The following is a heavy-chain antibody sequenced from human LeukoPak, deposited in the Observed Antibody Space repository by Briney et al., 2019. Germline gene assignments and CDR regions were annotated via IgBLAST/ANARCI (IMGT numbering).Heavy chain of an antibody. D-gene: IGHD3-3*01. J-gene: IGHJ6*02. CDR2: ISYDGSNK. CDR1: GFTFSSYA. CDR3: ARDVLRFLEWLSYYYGIDV. Sequence: GGSLRLSCAASGFTFSSYAMHWVRQAPGKGLEWVAVISYDGSNKYYADSVKGRFTISRDNSKNTLYLQMNSLRAEDTAVYYCARDVLRFLEWLSYYYGIDVWGQGTTVTVSS. V-gene: IGHV3-30*04.